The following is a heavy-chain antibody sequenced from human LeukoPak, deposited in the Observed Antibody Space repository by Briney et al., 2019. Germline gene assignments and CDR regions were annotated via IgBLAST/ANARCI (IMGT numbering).Heavy chain of an antibody. CDR1: GFTFSSYA. V-gene: IGHV3-23*01. D-gene: IGHD2-2*01. Sequence: GGSLRLSCAASGFTFSSYAMSWVRQAPGKGLEWVSAICGSGGSTYYADSVKGRFTISRDNSKNTLYLQMNSLRAEDTAVYYCAKFVDPDIVVVPAAHFDYWGQGTLVTVSS. J-gene: IGHJ4*02. CDR3: AKFVDPDIVVVPAAHFDY. CDR2: ICGSGGST.